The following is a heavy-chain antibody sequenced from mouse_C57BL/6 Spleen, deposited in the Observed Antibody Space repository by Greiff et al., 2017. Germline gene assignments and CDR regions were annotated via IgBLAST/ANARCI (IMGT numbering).Heavy chain of an antibody. J-gene: IGHJ4*01. CDR3: AKGLDYDDYAMDD. D-gene: IGHD2-4*01. CDR2: INPNYGTT. V-gene: IGHV1-39*01. Sequence: VQLKESGPELVKPGASVKISCKASGYSFTDYNMNWVKQSNGKSLEWIGVINPNYGTTSYNQKFKGKATLTVDQSSSTAYMQLNSLTSEDSAVDYCAKGLDYDDYAMDDWGQGTSVTVSS. CDR1: GYSFTDYN.